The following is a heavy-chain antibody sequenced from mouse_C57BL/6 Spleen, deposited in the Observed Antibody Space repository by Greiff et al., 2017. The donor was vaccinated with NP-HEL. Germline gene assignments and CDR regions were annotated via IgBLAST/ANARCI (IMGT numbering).Heavy chain of an antibody. CDR3: ARCYYGSSYDYAMDY. D-gene: IGHD1-1*01. V-gene: IGHV1-69*01. Sequence: VQLQQPGAELVMPGASVKLSCKASGYIFTSYWMHWVKQRPGQGLEWIGEIDPSDSYTNYNQKFKGKSTLTVDKSSSTAYMQLSSLTSEDSAVYYCARCYYGSSYDYAMDYWGQGTSVTVSS. CDR2: IDPSDSYT. CDR1: GYIFTSYW. J-gene: IGHJ4*01.